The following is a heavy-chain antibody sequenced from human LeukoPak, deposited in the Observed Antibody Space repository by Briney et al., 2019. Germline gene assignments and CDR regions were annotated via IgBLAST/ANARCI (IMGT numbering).Heavy chain of an antibody. CDR3: AKAAYFYGSGSYYNDY. CDR2: ISTSGDSI. CDR1: GFTFSSYA. Sequence: GGSLRLSCAASGFTFSSYAMNWVRQAPGKGLQWASVISTSGDSIYYGDAVKGRFTISRDNSKNTVYLQMNSLRAEDTAVYFCAKAAYFYGSGSYYNDYWGQGTLVTVSS. D-gene: IGHD3-10*01. J-gene: IGHJ4*02. V-gene: IGHV3-23*01.